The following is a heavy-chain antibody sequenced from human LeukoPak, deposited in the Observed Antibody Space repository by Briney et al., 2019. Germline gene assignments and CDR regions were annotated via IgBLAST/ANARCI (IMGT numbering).Heavy chain of an antibody. CDR2: IYYSGST. J-gene: IGHJ4*02. D-gene: IGHD2-2*01. Sequence: SETLSLTCTVSGGSISSGGYYLSWIRQHPGKGLEWIGYIYYSGSTYYNPSLKSRVTISVDTSKNQFSLKLSSVTAADTAVYYCARARWGYSSTSIGYYFDYWGQGTLVTVSS. CDR3: ARARWGYSSTSIGYYFDY. CDR1: GGSISSGGYY. V-gene: IGHV4-31*03.